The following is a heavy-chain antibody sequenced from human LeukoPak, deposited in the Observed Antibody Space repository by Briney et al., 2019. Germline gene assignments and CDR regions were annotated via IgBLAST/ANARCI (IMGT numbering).Heavy chain of an antibody. D-gene: IGHD1-26*01. CDR2: IYYSGST. V-gene: IGHV4-39*07. CDR3: ARDGSLGAGYYMDV. Sequence: SETLSLTCTVSGGSISSSSYYWGWIRQPPGKGLEWIGSIYYSGSTYYNPSLKSRVTISVDKSKNQFSLKLSSVTAADTAVYYCARDGSLGAGYYMDVWGKGTTVTVSS. CDR1: GGSISSSSYY. J-gene: IGHJ6*03.